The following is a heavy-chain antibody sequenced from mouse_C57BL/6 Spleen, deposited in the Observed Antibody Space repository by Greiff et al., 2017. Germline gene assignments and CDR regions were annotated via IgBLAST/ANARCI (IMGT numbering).Heavy chain of an antibody. Sequence: EVNVVESGGGLVKPGGSLKLSCAASGFTFSDYGMHWVRQAPEKGLEWVAYISSGSSTIYYADTVKGRFTISRDNAKNTLFLQMTSLRSEDTAMYYCAMFYDYDDDYYAMDYWGQGTSVTVSS. V-gene: IGHV5-17*01. CDR2: ISSGSSTI. CDR1: GFTFSDYG. J-gene: IGHJ4*01. CDR3: AMFYDYDDDYYAMDY. D-gene: IGHD2-4*01.